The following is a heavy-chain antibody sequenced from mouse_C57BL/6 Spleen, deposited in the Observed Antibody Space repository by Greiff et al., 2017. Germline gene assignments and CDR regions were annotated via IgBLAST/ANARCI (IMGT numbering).Heavy chain of an antibody. V-gene: IGHV1-55*01. Sequence: QVQLKQPGAELVKPGASVKMSCKASGYTFTSYWITWVKQRPGQGLEWIGVIYPGSGSTNYNEKFKSKATLTVDTSSSTAYMPLSSLTSEDSAVYYCARSVGHDVRFAYWGQGTLVTVSA. CDR2: IYPGSGST. D-gene: IGHD1-1*02. CDR3: ARSVGHDVRFAY. J-gene: IGHJ3*01. CDR1: GYTFTSYW.